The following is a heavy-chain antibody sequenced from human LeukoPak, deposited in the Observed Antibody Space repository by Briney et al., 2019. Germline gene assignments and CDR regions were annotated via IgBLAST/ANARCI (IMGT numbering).Heavy chain of an antibody. V-gene: IGHV3-13*03. CDR2: IGTAGDT. CDR3: AKGYDSSAYSYFDY. Sequence: GGSLRLACAACGFTFSSYDMHWVRQGTGKGLEWVSGIGTAGDTSYPGSVKGQFTISRENANDSVYLQMNSLRAEDTAVYYCAKGYDSSAYSYFDYWGQGTLVTVSS. D-gene: IGHD3-22*01. CDR1: GFTFSSYD. J-gene: IGHJ4*02.